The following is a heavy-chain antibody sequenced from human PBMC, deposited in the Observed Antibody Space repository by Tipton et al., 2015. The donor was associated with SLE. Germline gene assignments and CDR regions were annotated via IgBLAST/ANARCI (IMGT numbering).Heavy chain of an antibody. V-gene: IGHV4-30-4*01. CDR1: GGSVSSGSYY. D-gene: IGHD6-19*01. CDR3: ARGRSGNSGFFY. Sequence: TLSLTCTVSGGSVSSGSYYWSWIRQPPGKGLEWIGYIYYSGSTYYNPSLKSRVTISVDTSKNQFSLKLSSVTAADTAVYYCARGRSGNSGFFYWGQGTLVTVSS. CDR2: IYYSGST. J-gene: IGHJ4*02.